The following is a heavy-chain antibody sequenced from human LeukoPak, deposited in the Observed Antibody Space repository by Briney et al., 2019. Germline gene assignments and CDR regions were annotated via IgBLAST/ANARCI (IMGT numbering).Heavy chain of an antibody. CDR2: ISSSGDIT. J-gene: IGHJ4*02. CDR1: GVTFTSHG. V-gene: IGHV3-23*01. Sequence: AGSLRLPCAASGVTFTSHGMNWARQAPGKGLEWVSGISSSGDITYYADSVKGRFTISRENSKNTLFLQINSLGAEDTAVYYCVPVLAWLQYACWGQGTLVTVSS. D-gene: IGHD3-9*01. CDR3: VPVLAWLQYAC.